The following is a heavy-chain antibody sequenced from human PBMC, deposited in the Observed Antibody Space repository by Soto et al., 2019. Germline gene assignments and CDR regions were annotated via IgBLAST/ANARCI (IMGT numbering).Heavy chain of an antibody. J-gene: IGHJ3*02. D-gene: IGHD3-22*01. Sequence: SVKVSCKASGGTFSSYTISWVRQAPGQGLEWMGRIIPILGIANYAQKFQGRVTITADKSTSTAYMELSSLRSEDTAVYYCARYYYDSSGYPTDAFDIWGQGTMVTVSS. CDR2: IIPILGIA. V-gene: IGHV1-69*02. CDR3: ARYYYDSSGYPTDAFDI. CDR1: GGTFSSYT.